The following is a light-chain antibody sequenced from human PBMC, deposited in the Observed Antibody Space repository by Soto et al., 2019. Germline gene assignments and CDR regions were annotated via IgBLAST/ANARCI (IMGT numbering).Light chain of an antibody. J-gene: IGLJ3*02. Sequence: QSALTQPPSASGSPGQSVTISCTGTSSYVGGYKYVSWYQQHPGKAPKLMICGDSKRPSGVPDRFAGSKSGNTASLTVSGLQAEDEADYYCSSYAGSNNWVFVGGTKVTVL. CDR3: SSYAGSNNWV. V-gene: IGLV2-8*01. CDR2: GDS. CDR1: SSYVGGYKY.